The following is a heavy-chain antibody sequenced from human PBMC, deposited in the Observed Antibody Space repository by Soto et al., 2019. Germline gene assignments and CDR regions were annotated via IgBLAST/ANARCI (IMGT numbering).Heavy chain of an antibody. CDR2: ISYDGSNK. V-gene: IGHV3-30-3*01. CDR3: ARTGHDIVTGYYNHSPYWYFDL. Sequence: QVQLVESGGGVVQPGRSLRLSCAASGFTFSSYAMHWVRQAPGKGLEWVAVISYDGSNKYYADSVKGRFTISRDNSKNTLYLQMNSLRAEDTAAYYCARTGHDIVTGYYNHSPYWYFDLWGRGTLVTVSS. CDR1: GFTFSSYA. J-gene: IGHJ2*01. D-gene: IGHD3-9*01.